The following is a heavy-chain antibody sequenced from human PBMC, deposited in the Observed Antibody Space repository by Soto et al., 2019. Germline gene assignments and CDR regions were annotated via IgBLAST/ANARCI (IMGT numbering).Heavy chain of an antibody. CDR3: ARDTIFGVVIIGSRSIVTAYYYGMDV. CDR2: IIPIFGTA. J-gene: IGHJ6*02. CDR1: GGTFSSYA. Sequence: QVQLVQSGAEVKKPGSSVKVSCKASGGTFSSYAISWVRQAPGQGLEWMGGIIPIFGTANYAQKFEGRVTITADESTSTAYMELSSLRSEDKAVYYCARDTIFGVVIIGSRSIVTAYYYGMDVWGQGTTVTVSS. D-gene: IGHD3-3*01. V-gene: IGHV1-69*01.